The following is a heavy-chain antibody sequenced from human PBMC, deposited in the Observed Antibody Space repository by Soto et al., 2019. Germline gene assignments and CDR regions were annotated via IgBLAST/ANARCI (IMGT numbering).Heavy chain of an antibody. J-gene: IGHJ4*02. CDR2: THPSGST. Sequence: QVQLQGSGPGLVKPSGTLSLTCTVSGGSISSSYWCNWVRQPPGKGLEWIGETHPSGSTNYHPSLKRRVTISVDQSKNQFSLKLSSVTAADTAVYFCARVRAGCSRTRCYLEDWGQGTLVTVSS. CDR3: ARVRAGCSRTRCYLED. D-gene: IGHD2-2*01. CDR1: GGSISSSYW. V-gene: IGHV4-4*02.